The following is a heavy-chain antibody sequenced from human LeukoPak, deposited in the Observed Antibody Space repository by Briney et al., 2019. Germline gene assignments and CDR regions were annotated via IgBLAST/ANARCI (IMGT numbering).Heavy chain of an antibody. CDR3: AKFPYGDYVHY. V-gene: IGHV3-21*04. Sequence: PGGSLRLSCAASGFTFSTYSINWVRQAPGKGLEWVSFISSSSSYIYYADSVKGRFTISRDNAKNSLYLQMNSLRAEDTAVYYCAKFPYGDYVHYWGQGTLVTASS. CDR1: GFTFSTYS. D-gene: IGHD4-17*01. J-gene: IGHJ4*02. CDR2: ISSSSSYI.